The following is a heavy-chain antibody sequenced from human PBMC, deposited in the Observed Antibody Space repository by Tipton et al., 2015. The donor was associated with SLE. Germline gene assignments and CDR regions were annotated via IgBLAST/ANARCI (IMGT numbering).Heavy chain of an antibody. V-gene: IGHV4-59*12. Sequence: TLSLTCAVYGGSFSGYYWSWIRQPPGKGLEWIGYIYYSGSTNYNPSLKSRVTISVDTSKNQFSLKLSSVTAADTAVYYCARDGGSVPFDYWGQGTLVTVSS. J-gene: IGHJ4*02. CDR3: ARDGGSVPFDY. CDR2: IYYSGST. CDR1: GGSFSGYY. D-gene: IGHD3-16*01.